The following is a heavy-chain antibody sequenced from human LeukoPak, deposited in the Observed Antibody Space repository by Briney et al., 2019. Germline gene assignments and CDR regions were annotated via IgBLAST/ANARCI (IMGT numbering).Heavy chain of an antibody. CDR1: GGSISSYY. V-gene: IGHV4-59*01. CDR2: IYYSGST. Sequence: SETLSLTCTVSGGSISSYYWSWIRQPPGKGLEWIGYIYYSGSTNYNPSLKSRVTISVDTSKNQFSLKLSSVTAADTAVYYCARDGSYSSSWYRYWGQGTLVTVSS. D-gene: IGHD6-13*01. J-gene: IGHJ4*02. CDR3: ARDGSYSSSWYRY.